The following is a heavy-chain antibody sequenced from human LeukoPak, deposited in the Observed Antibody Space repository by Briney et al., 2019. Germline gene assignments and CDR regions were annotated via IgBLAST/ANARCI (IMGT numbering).Heavy chain of an antibody. CDR2: IYYSGST. CDR1: GGSISSYY. V-gene: IGHV4-59*01. D-gene: IGHD3-9*01. Sequence: SETLSLTCTVSGGSISSYYWSWIRQPPGKGLEWIGYIYYSGSTNYNPSLKSRVTISVDTSKNQFSLKLSSVTAADTAVYYCASSRYFDWSNFDIWGQGTTVTVSS. J-gene: IGHJ3*02. CDR3: ASSRYFDWSNFDI.